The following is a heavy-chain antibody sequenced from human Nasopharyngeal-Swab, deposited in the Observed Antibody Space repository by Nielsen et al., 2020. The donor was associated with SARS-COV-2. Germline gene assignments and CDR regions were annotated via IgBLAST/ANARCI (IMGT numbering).Heavy chain of an antibody. J-gene: IGHJ4*02. D-gene: IGHD3/OR15-3a*01. CDR3: ARDRESIFWSGYSFDY. CDR1: GFSFSSYS. V-gene: IGHV3-30-3*01. Sequence: GESLKISCVASGFSFSSYSMHWVRQAPGKGLEWVAVMSNDGTNEYYVDSVKGRFSISRDNSKDTVYLQMASLKPEDTAVYYCARDRESIFWSGYSFDYWDQGILVTVSS. CDR2: MSNDGTNE.